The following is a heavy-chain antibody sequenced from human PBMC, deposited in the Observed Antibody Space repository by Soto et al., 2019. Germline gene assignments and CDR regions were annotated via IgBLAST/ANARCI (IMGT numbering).Heavy chain of an antibody. CDR3: ARNLDYYYGPGSGNGHGF. D-gene: IGHD3-10*01. CDR1: GYTFTAYY. Sequence: QVQLVQSGAEVKEPGDSVRVSCEASGYTFTAYYIHWVRQAPGQGLEWMGWINPKFGDTTYAQDFQGSISMTRDITISTVYMELSRLTSDDAAIYYCARNLDYYYGPGSGNGHGFWGQGTTVTVFS. J-gene: IGHJ6*02. V-gene: IGHV1-2*02. CDR2: INPKFGDT.